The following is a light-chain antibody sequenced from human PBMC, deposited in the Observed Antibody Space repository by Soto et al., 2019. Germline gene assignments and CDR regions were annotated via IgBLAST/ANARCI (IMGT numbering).Light chain of an antibody. CDR1: QSVSSDY. J-gene: IGKJ1*01. Sequence: EIVLTQSPGTLSLSPGERATLSCRASQSVSSDYLAWFQQKPGQAPRLLIFGASNRDTGIPDRFSGSGSGTDFTLTISRLEPEDFVMYYCQQYGSSPGTFGQGTKVEVK. V-gene: IGKV3-20*01. CDR2: GAS. CDR3: QQYGSSPGT.